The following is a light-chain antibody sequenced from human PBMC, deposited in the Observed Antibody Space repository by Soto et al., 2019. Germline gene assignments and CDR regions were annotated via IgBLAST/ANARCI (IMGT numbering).Light chain of an antibody. CDR2: DAS. CDR1: QSISDY. CDR3: QQYYTYWHM. V-gene: IGKV1-5*01. J-gene: IGKJ1*01. Sequence: DIQMTQSPSTLSASVGDRVIITCRASQSISDYLAWYQQKPGKAPKLLIYDASNLESGVPSTFSGSGSGTEFTLTIISLQPDDFATYYCQQYYTYWHMFGQGTRVEIK.